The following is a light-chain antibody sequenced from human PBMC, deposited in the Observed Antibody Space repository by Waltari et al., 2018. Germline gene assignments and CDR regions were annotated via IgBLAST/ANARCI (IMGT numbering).Light chain of an antibody. Sequence: DVVMTQSPLSLPVTLGQPASISCRSSQVIVYIDGNTYLKWFQKRAGQSPRRLFYEVSKPDSGVPDRCSGRWSGTYFTLKSSRVEAEDVGVYYCMQATHWPWTFGQGTRVEI. CDR3: MQATHWPWT. CDR1: QVIVYIDGNTY. CDR2: EVS. J-gene: IGKJ1*01. V-gene: IGKV2-30*01.